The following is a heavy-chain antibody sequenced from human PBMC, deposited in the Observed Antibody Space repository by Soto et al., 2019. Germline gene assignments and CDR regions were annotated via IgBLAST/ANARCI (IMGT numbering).Heavy chain of an antibody. D-gene: IGHD5-12*01. CDR2: ISGSGLTI. CDR1: GFILSDYE. Sequence: RLSCAASGFILSDYEINWVRQAPGKGLEWISYISGSGLTIYYADSVKGRFTISRDNAKNSLYLQMNSLGVEDTAVYYCARGPYRNTYNWFESWGQGTLVIFSS. V-gene: IGHV3-48*03. J-gene: IGHJ5*02. CDR3: ARGPYRNTYNWFES.